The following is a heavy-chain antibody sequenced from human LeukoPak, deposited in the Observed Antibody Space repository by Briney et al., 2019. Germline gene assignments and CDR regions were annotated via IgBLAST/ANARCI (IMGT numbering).Heavy chain of an antibody. CDR2: IKHDLSET. D-gene: IGHD1-26*01. J-gene: IGHJ5*02. CDR3: AKWDFFGDYFSFDP. V-gene: IGHV3-7*01. CDR1: GFIFGSFG. Sequence: GRSLRLSCAASGFIFGSFGMHWVRQAPGKGLEWVATIKHDLSETHYGDSVKGRFTVSRDNPTNSLFLQMNSLRVEDTALYFCAKWDFFGDYFSFDPRGQGTRVTVSS.